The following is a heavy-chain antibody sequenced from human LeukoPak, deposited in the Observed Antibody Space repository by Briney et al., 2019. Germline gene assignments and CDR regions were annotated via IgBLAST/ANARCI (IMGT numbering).Heavy chain of an antibody. J-gene: IGHJ4*02. D-gene: IGHD2-15*01. CDR1: GFTFSTYA. CDR3: AKGDISAY. Sequence: GGSLRLSCAASGFTFSTYAMTWVRQAPGKGLEWVSGISGNDDKTYYADSVKGRFTISRDNSKNTLYLQMNSLRPEDAAVYYCAKGDISAYWGQGTLVTVSS. CDR2: ISGNDDKT. V-gene: IGHV3-23*01.